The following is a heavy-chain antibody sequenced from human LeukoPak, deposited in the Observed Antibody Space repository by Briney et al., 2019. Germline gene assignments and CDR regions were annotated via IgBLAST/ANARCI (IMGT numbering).Heavy chain of an antibody. J-gene: IGHJ4*02. CDR3: ARGATMIVRGPLPSAY. V-gene: IGHV1-2*02. CDR1: GNTLTDHY. D-gene: IGHD3-22*01. Sequence: ASVKVSCKASGNTLTDHYMHWVRQAPGQGLEWMGWINPNSGGTNYAQKFQGRVTMTRDTSISTAYMELSRLRSDDTAVYYCARGATMIVRGPLPSAYWGQGTLVTVSS. CDR2: INPNSGGT.